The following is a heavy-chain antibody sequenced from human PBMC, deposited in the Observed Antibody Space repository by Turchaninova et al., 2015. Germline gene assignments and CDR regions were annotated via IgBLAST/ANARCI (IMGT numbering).Heavy chain of an antibody. CDR2: ANCHSGGT. J-gene: IGHJ4*02. V-gene: IGHV1-2*06. CDR1: GYTFTAYY. CDR3: AREVPSSSWSYFDY. Sequence: QVQLVQSGAEVENPGASVKVYCKASGYTFTAYYMHWVRQAPGQGLEGRGRANCHSGGTNDAQKLQGAVTMTGDTSLSTCYMELRRLRSDDTAVYYCAREVPSSSWSYFDYWGQGTLVTVSS. D-gene: IGHD6-13*01.